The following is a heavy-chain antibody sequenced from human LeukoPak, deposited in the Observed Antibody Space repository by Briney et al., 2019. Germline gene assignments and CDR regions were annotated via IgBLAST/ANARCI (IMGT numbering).Heavy chain of an antibody. V-gene: IGHV3-23*01. D-gene: IGHD3-16*01. CDR3: AKDLRPFMITPAAFDI. Sequence: PGGSLRLSCAASGFTFSSYAMSWVRQAPGKGLEWVSAISGSGGSTYYADSVKGRFTISRDNSKNTLYLQVNSLRAEDTAVYYCAKDLRPFMITPAAFDIWGQGTMVTVSS. J-gene: IGHJ3*02. CDR1: GFTFSSYA. CDR2: ISGSGGST.